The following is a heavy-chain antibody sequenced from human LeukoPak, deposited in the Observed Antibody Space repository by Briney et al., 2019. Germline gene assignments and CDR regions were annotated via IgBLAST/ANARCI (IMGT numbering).Heavy chain of an antibody. J-gene: IGHJ6*03. CDR1: GFTFSSYG. D-gene: IGHD6-19*01. CDR2: ISSSGSYI. V-gene: IGHV3-21*01. Sequence: GGSLRLSCAASGFTFSSYGMNWVRQAPGKGLEWVSYISSSGSYIYYADSVKGRFTISRDNASNSLYLKMNSLRAEDTAVYYCARRDQCLGGERYYYYYIDVWGKGTMVTVSS. CDR3: ARRDQCLGGERYYYYYIDV.